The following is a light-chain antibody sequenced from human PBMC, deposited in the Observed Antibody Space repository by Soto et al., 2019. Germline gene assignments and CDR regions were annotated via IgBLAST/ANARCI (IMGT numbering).Light chain of an antibody. V-gene: IGLV2-14*01. J-gene: IGLJ2*01. CDR3: SSYTSSSTV. Sequence: QSALTQPASVSGSPGQSITISCTGTSSDVGGYNYVSWYQQHPGKAPKLMIYDVSNRPSGVSNRFSGSMSGNTASLTISGLQAEDEADYYCSSYTSSSTVFGGGTKLTVL. CDR1: SSDVGGYNY. CDR2: DVS.